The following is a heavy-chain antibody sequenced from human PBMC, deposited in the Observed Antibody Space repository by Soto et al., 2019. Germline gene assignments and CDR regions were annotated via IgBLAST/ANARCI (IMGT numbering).Heavy chain of an antibody. Sequence: ASVKVSCKASGYTFTGYGISWVRQAPGQGLEWMGWISAYNGNTNYAQKLQGRVTMTTDTSTSTAYMELRSLRSDDTAVYYCARDLRWELNNLFDPWGQGALVTVSS. CDR3: ARDLRWELNNLFDP. V-gene: IGHV1-18*01. CDR1: GYTFTGYG. CDR2: ISAYNGNT. D-gene: IGHD1-26*01. J-gene: IGHJ5*02.